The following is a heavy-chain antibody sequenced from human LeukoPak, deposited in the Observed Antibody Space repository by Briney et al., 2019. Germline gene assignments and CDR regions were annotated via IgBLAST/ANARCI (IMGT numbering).Heavy chain of an antibody. CDR3: AKEVTSSFDY. J-gene: IGHJ4*02. V-gene: IGHV3-30*02. Sequence: PGGSLRLSCAASGFTFSSYGMRWVRQAPGKGLEWVAFIRYDGSNKYYADSVKGRFTISRDNSKNTLYLQMNSLRAEDTAVYYCAKEVTSSFDYWGQGTLVTVSS. CDR2: IRYDGSNK. D-gene: IGHD2-21*02. CDR1: GFTFSSYG.